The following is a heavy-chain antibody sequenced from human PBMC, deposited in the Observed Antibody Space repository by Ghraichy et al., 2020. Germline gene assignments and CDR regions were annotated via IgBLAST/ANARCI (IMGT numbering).Heavy chain of an antibody. J-gene: IGHJ6*04. Sequence: GGSLRLSCAASGFTFSSYSMNWVRQAPGKGLEWVSSISSSSSYIYYADSVKGRFTISRDNAKNSLYLQMNSLRAEDTAVYYCARDQDTAMVVSDLSYYGMDVWGKGTTVTVSS. CDR2: ISSSSSYI. CDR1: GFTFSSYS. V-gene: IGHV3-21*01. CDR3: ARDQDTAMVVSDLSYYGMDV. D-gene: IGHD5-18*01.